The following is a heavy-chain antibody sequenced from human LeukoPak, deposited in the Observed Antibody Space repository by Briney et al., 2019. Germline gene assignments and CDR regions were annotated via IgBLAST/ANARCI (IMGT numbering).Heavy chain of an antibody. Sequence: SETLSLTCTVSGGSIGSYYWSWIRQPPGKGLEWIGYIYYSGSTNYNPSLKSRVTISVDTSKNQFSLKLSSVTAADTAVYYCARDQFSYFDYWGQGTLVTVSS. V-gene: IGHV4-59*01. CDR1: GGSIGSYY. CDR2: IYYSGST. J-gene: IGHJ4*02. CDR3: ARDQFSYFDY.